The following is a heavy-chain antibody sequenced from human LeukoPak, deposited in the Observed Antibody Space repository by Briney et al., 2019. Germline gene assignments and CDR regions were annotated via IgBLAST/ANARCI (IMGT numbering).Heavy chain of an antibody. CDR1: GFTFSSYS. D-gene: IGHD4-17*01. CDR3: ARDAPSDDYGDYDPFDY. J-gene: IGHJ4*02. CDR2: ISSSSSYI. Sequence: GGSLRLSCAASGFTFSSYSMNWVRQAPGKGLEWVSSISSSSSYIYYADSVKGRFTISRDNAKNSLYLQMNSLRAEDTAVYYCARDAPSDDYGDYDPFDYWGQGTLATVSS. V-gene: IGHV3-21*01.